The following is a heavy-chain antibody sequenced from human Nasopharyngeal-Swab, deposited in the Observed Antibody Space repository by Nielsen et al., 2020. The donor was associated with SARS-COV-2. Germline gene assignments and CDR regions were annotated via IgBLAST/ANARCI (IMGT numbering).Heavy chain of an antibody. CDR1: GGTFSSYA. J-gene: IGHJ5*02. CDR3: ATGQQWLVQWFDP. D-gene: IGHD6-19*01. CDR2: IIPIFGTA. V-gene: IGHV1-69*13. Sequence: SVKVSCKASGGTFSSYAISWVRQAPGQGLEWMGGIIPIFGTADYAQKFQGRVTITADESTSTAYMELSSLRSEDTAVYYCATGQQWLVQWFDPWGQGTLVTVSS.